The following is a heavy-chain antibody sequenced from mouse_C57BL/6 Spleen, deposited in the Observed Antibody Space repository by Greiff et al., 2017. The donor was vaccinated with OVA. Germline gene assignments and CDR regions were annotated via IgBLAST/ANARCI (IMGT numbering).Heavy chain of an antibody. CDR1: GFTFSSYG. V-gene: IGHV5-6*01. CDR3: AGEGWLP. CDR2: ISSGGSYT. J-gene: IGHJ4*01. Sequence: EVKVVESGGDLVKPGGSLKLSCAASGFTFSSYGMSWVRQTPDKRLEWVATISSGGSYTYYPDSVKGRFTISRDNAKNTLYLQMSSLKSEDTAMYYCAGEGWLPWGQGTSVTVSS. D-gene: IGHD2-3*01.